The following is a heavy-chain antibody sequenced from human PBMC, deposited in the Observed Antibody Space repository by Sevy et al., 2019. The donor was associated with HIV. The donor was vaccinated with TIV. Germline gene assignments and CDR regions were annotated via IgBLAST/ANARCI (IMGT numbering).Heavy chain of an antibody. J-gene: IGHJ4*02. V-gene: IGHV4-38-2*01. CDR2: IYHSGST. CDR1: GYSISSGYY. Sequence: SETLSLTCAVSGYSISSGYYWGWIRQPPGKGLEWIGSIYHSGSTYYNPSLKSRVTISVDTSKNQFSLKLSSVTAADTAVYYCARQSSRGRYCSSTSCPTGPQGFDYWGQGTLVTVSS. CDR3: ARQSSRGRYCSSTSCPTGPQGFDY. D-gene: IGHD2-2*01.